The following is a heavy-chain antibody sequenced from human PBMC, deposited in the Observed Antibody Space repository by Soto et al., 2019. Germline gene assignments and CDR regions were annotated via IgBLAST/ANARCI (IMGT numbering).Heavy chain of an antibody. CDR2: IAYDGSSK. V-gene: IGHV3-30-3*01. D-gene: IGHD3-16*01. J-gene: IGHJ6*02. Sequence: QVQLVEFGGGVVQPGRSLRLSCAGSGFTFSSYALHWFRQAPGKGLEWVAVIAYDGSSKYHADSVKGRYTISSDNSKNTLYLQMNSLRAEDTAVYYCARPVLISYHYGMDLWGQGTTVTVFS. CDR3: ARPVLISYHYGMDL. CDR1: GFTFSSYA.